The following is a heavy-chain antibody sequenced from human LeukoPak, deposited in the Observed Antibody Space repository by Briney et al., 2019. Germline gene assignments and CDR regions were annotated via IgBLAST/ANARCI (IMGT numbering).Heavy chain of an antibody. D-gene: IGHD6-19*01. V-gene: IGHV4-4*08. Sequence: SETLSLTCTVSGGSITSYYWSWIRQPPGKGLEWIGYIYSSGSTTYNPSLKSRVTISVDTSKNQFSLKLTSVTAADTAVYYCARRAVTENYFDYWGQGTLVTDSS. CDR2: IYSSGST. CDR3: ARRAVTENYFDY. CDR1: GGSITSYY. J-gene: IGHJ4*02.